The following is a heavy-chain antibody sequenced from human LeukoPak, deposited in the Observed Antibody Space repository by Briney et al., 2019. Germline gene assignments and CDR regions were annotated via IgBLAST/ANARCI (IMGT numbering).Heavy chain of an antibody. Sequence: SVKVSCKASGGTFSSYAISRVRQAPGQGLEWMGGIIPIFGTANYAQKFQGRVTITADESTSTAYMELSSLRSEGTAVYYCHYGSGSYYNVGGYYYYGMDVWGKGTTVTVSS. CDR3: HYGSGSYYNVGGYYYYGMDV. V-gene: IGHV1-69*13. CDR1: GGTFSSYA. CDR2: IIPIFGTA. D-gene: IGHD3-10*01. J-gene: IGHJ6*04.